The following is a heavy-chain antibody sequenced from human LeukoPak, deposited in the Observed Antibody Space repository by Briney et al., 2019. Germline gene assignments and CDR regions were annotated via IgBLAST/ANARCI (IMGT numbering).Heavy chain of an antibody. D-gene: IGHD4-17*01. V-gene: IGHV4-34*01. J-gene: IGHJ2*01. CDR3: ARNGHGDYTDFDL. CDR1: GGSFSGYY. CDR2: INHSGST. Sequence: KTSETLSLTCAVYGGSFSGYYWSWIRQPPGKGLEWIGEINHSGSTNYNPSLKSRVTISVDTSKNQFSLKLSSVTAADTAVYYCARNGHGDYTDFDLWGRGTLVTVSS.